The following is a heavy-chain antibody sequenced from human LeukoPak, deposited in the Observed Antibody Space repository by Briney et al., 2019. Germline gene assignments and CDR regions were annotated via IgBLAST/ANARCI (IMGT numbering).Heavy chain of an antibody. CDR1: GYTFTSYD. J-gene: IGHJ4*02. D-gene: IGHD1-20*01. CDR2: MNPNSGNT. V-gene: IGHV1-8*03. Sequence: ASVKVSCKASGYTFTSYDINWVRQATGQGLEWMGWMNPNSGNTGYAQKFQGRVTITRNTSISTAYMEQSSLRSEDTAVYYCAVERGLTGTDYWGQGTLVTVSS. CDR3: AVERGLTGTDY.